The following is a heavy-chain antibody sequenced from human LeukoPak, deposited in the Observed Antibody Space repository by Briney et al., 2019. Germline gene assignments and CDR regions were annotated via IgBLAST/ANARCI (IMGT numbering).Heavy chain of an antibody. J-gene: IGHJ4*02. CDR1: GGTFSSYA. D-gene: IGHD1-26*01. CDR3: ARVGRMRNYYFDY. CDR2: IIPIFGTA. Sequence: SVKVSCKASGGTFSSYAISWVRQAPGQGLEWMGGIIPIFGTANYAQKFQGRVTITADESTSTAYMELSSLRPEDTAEYYCARVGRMRNYYFDYWGQGTLVTVSS. V-gene: IGHV1-69*13.